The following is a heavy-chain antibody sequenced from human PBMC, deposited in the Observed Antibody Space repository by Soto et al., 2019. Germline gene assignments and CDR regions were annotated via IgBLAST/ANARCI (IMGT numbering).Heavy chain of an antibody. J-gene: IGHJ4*02. D-gene: IGHD3-9*01. CDR2: TYYRSKWYN. CDR3: AREFGAYYDILTGYYDFDY. V-gene: IGHV6-1*01. CDR1: GDSVSSNSAA. Sequence: SQTLSLTCAISGDSVSSNSAAWNWIRQSPSRGLEWLGRTYYRSKWYNDYAVSVKSRITINPDTSKNQFSLQLNSVTPEDTAVYYCAREFGAYYDILTGYYDFDYWGQGTLVTVSS.